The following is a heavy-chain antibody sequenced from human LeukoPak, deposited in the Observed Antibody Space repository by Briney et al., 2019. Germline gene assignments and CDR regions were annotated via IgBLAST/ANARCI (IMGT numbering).Heavy chain of an antibody. CDR2: ISNDGNTK. V-gene: IGHV3-30*19. CDR1: GFTFILYG. CDR3: ARDIGGLDGDGLDQ. Sequence: PVGSLRLSSAASGFTFILYGLHGIRQAPGKGVGWVSTISNDGNTKYYPDSVKGRLTFSRDNSKNTLYLQMNSLRDENTAVYYCARDIGGLDGDGLDQWGQGTLVTVSS. D-gene: IGHD4-17*01. J-gene: IGHJ4*02.